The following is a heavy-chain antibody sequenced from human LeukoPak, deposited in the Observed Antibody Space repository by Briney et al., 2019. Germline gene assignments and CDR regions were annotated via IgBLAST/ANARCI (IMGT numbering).Heavy chain of an antibody. D-gene: IGHD6-19*01. CDR2: ISSSGSTI. J-gene: IGHJ6*03. Sequence: GGSLRLSCAASGFTFSSYEMNWVRQAPGKGLEWVSYISSSGSTIYYADSVKGRFTISRDNAKNSLYLQMNSLRAEDTAVYYCARTSGYSSGWYYGYYMDVWAKGPRSPSP. CDR3: ARTSGYSSGWYYGYYMDV. V-gene: IGHV3-48*03. CDR1: GFTFSSYE.